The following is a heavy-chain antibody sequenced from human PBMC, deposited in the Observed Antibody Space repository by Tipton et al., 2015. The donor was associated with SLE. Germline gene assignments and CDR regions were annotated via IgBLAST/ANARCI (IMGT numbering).Heavy chain of an antibody. Sequence: GLVKPSETLSLTCNVSGGSISSYHWSWIRQPPGKGLEWIGYIYYSGSTNYNPSLKSRVTISVDTSKNHFSLNLSSVTAADTAVYYCASGTIESFDYWGQGTLVTVSS. CDR3: ASGTIESFDY. CDR1: GGSISSYH. CDR2: IYYSGST. J-gene: IGHJ4*02. D-gene: IGHD3-9*01. V-gene: IGHV4-59*01.